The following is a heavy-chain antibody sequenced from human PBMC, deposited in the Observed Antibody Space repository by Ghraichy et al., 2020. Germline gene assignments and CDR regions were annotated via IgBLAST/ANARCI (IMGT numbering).Heavy chain of an antibody. CDR2: ISGDGGST. J-gene: IGHJ3*02. D-gene: IGHD2-15*01. Sequence: LSLTCAASGFTFDDCAMHWVRQAPGKGLEWVSLISGDGGSTYYADSVKGRFTISRDNSKNSLYLQMNSLRTEDTALYYCAKDIGGAATVSDAFDIWGQGTMVTVSS. CDR3: AKDIGGAATVSDAFDI. CDR1: GFTFDDCA. V-gene: IGHV3-43*02.